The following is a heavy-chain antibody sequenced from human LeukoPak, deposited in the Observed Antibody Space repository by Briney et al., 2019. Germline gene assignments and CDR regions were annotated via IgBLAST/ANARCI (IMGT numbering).Heavy chain of an antibody. CDR3: AIIDLSSGFDY. D-gene: IGHD1-26*01. CDR1: GYTFTTYG. V-gene: IGHV1-18*01. J-gene: IGHJ4*02. Sequence: ASVKVSCKTSGYTFTTYGIDWVRQAPGQGLERMGWISPYNGNTDYEQKFQGRFAWTADTSTSTAYMELRSLRSDDTATYYCAIIDLSSGFDYWGQGTLVTVSS. CDR2: ISPYNGNT.